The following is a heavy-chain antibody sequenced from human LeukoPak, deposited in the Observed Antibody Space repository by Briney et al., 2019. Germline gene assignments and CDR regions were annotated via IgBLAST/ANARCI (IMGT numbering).Heavy chain of an antibody. CDR2: IKQDGSEK. Sequence: GGSLRLSCAASGFTFSSYWMSWVRQAPGKGLEWVANIKQDGSEKYYVDSVKGRFTISRDNAKNSLYLQMNSLRAEDTAVYYCARDPYTIWGGHDYWGQGTLVTVSS. J-gene: IGHJ4*02. V-gene: IGHV3-7*01. D-gene: IGHD3-16*01. CDR1: GFTFSSYW. CDR3: ARDPYTIWGGHDY.